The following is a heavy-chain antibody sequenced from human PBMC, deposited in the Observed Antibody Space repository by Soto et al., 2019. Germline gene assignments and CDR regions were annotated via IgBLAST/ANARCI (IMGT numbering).Heavy chain of an antibody. J-gene: IGHJ5*02. Sequence: QVQLQESGPGLVKPSETLSLTCTVSGVSITDYYWSWIRQPPGKGLEWIAYIFYSGVTNYNPSLKGRVTISLDTSKNYFSLNLTSMTAADTAVYYCARGPRDWFDPWGQGTLVTVSS. V-gene: IGHV4-59*01. CDR1: GVSITDYY. CDR2: IFYSGVT. CDR3: ARGPRDWFDP.